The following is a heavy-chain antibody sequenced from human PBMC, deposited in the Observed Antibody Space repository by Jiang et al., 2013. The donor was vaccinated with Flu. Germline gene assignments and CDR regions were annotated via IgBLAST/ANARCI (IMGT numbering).Heavy chain of an antibody. CDR2: IYYSGST. CDR1: GGSISSGGYY. J-gene: IGHJ6*02. V-gene: IGHV4-31*01. D-gene: IGHD5-18*01. CDR3: ARFAARSVRRDYYGMDV. Sequence: PGLVKPSQTLSLTCTVSGGSISSGGYYWSWIRQHPGKGLEWIGYIYYSGSTYYNPSLKSLVTISVDTSKNQFSLKLSSVTAADTAVYYCARFAARSVRRDYYGMDVWGQGTTVTVSS.